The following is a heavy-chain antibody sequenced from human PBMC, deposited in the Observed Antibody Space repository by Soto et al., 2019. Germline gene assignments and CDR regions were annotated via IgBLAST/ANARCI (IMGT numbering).Heavy chain of an antibody. D-gene: IGHD6-19*01. CDR1: RCSISSYY. V-gene: IGHV4-59*01. CDR3: ARGGWKLFDY. J-gene: IGHJ4*02. CDR2: IYYSGST. Sequence: SETLSITCTVSRCSISSYYWSWIRKPPGKGLEWIGYIYYSGSTNYNPSLKSRVTISVDTSKNQFSLKLSSVTAADTAVYYCARGGWKLFDYWGQGTLVTVS.